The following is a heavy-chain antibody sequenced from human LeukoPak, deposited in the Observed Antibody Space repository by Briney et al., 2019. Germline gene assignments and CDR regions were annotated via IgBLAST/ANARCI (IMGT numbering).Heavy chain of an antibody. J-gene: IGHJ6*03. V-gene: IGHV4-59*01. CDR2: IYYSGGT. Sequence: SETLSLTCTVSGGSISSYYWSWIRQPPGKGLEWIGYIYYSGGTNYNPSLKSRVTISVDTSKNQFSLKLTSVTAADTAVYYCARSSEGRYYYDSSGYSYYYYYMGVWGKGTTVTISS. CDR1: GGSISSYY. CDR3: ARSSEGRYYYDSSGYSYYYYYMGV. D-gene: IGHD3-22*01.